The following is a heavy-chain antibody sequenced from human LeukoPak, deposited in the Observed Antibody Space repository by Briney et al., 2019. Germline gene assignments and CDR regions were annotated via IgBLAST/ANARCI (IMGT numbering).Heavy chain of an antibody. V-gene: IGHV1-8*01. CDR2: MNPNSGNT. D-gene: IGHD6-13*01. Sequence: ASVKVSCKASGYTFTSYDINWVRQATGQGLEWMGWMNPNSGNTGYAQEFQGRVTMTRNTSISTAYMELSSLRSEDTAVYYCASTSGYSSSWYERDDYWGQGTLVTVSS. J-gene: IGHJ4*02. CDR1: GYTFTSYD. CDR3: ASTSGYSSSWYERDDY.